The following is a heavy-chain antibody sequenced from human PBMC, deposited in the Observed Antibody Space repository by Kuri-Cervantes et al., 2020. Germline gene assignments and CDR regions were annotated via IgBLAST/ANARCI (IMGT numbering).Heavy chain of an antibody. J-gene: IGHJ5*02. V-gene: IGHV1-3*01. CDR2: ISGGNGNT. CDR1: GYIFIGYE. Sequence: ASVKVSCKTSGYIFIGYEVHWVRQPPGQSLEWMGWISGGNGNTRYSQNFQGRVTITRDTSASTAYMELSSLRSEDTAVYYCARVFRSDPRGSFDPWGQGTLVTVSS. CDR3: ARVFRSDPRGSFDP. D-gene: IGHD2-15*01.